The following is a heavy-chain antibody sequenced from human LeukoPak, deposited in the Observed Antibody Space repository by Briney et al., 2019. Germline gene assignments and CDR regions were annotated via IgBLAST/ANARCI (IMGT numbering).Heavy chain of an antibody. CDR1: GGSISSGDYY. J-gene: IGHJ6*02. Sequence: SETLSLTCTVSGGSISSGDYYWSWIRQPPGKGLEWVGCIYYSGSTYYNPSLKSRVTISVDTSKNQFSLKLSSVTAADTAVYYCARVRPPRGMDVWGQGTTVTVSS. CDR3: ARVRPPRGMDV. V-gene: IGHV4-30-4*08. CDR2: IYYSGST.